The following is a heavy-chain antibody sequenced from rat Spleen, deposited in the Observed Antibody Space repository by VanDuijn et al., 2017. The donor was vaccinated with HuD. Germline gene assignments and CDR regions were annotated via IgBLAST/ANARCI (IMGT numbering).Heavy chain of an antibody. V-gene: IGHV2-30*01. CDR3: TRDHSYWGSYYPGGFAY. Sequence: QVQLKASGPGLVQPSQTLSLNCTVSGFSLTSYHVHWVRQPPGKGLEWMGLMWSGGSTDDNSVLKSRLSLNRDTSQSQLFLKMNSLQTEDTAIYCCTRDHSYWGSYYPGGFAYWGQGTLVTVSS. CDR1: GFSLTSYH. D-gene: IGHD1-12*02. CDR2: MWSGGST. J-gene: IGHJ3*01.